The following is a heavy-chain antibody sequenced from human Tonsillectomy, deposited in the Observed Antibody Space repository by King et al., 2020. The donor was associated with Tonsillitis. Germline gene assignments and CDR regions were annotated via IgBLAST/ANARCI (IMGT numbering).Heavy chain of an antibody. V-gene: IGHV1-2*02. CDR2: INPNSGGT. CDR1: GYTFTDYY. CDR3: SREGEGCSSTGCYTFDS. D-gene: IGHD2-2*02. J-gene: IGHJ4*02. Sequence: QLVQSGAEVKKPGASVKVSCKASGYTFTDYYMHWVRQAPGQGLEWMGWINPNSGGTNYAQKFQGRVTVTRDTSISTAYMELSRLRSDETAVNYCSREGEGCSSTGCYTFDSWGQGTLVTFSS.